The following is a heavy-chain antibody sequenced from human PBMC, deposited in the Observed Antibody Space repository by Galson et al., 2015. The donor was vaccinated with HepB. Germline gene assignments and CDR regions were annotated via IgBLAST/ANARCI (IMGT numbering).Heavy chain of an antibody. CDR1: GDSVSSNSAA. V-gene: IGHV6-1*01. CDR2: TYYRSKWYN. Sequence: CAISGDSVSSNSAAWNWIRQSPSRGLEWLGRTYYRSKWYNDYAVSVKSRITINPDTSKNQFSLQLNSVTPEDTAVYYCARDHSSGWSTGNNFDYWGQGTLVTVSS. J-gene: IGHJ4*02. CDR3: ARDHSSGWSTGNNFDY. D-gene: IGHD6-19*01.